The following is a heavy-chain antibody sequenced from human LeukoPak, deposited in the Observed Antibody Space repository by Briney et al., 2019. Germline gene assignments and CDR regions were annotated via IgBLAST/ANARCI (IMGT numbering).Heavy chain of an antibody. CDR2: TSSSGSNI. V-gene: IGHV3-11*04. CDR3: ARDYDGGYMDV. D-gene: IGHD3-3*01. Sequence: PGGSLRLSCAASGFSFSDYYMSWIRQAPGKGLEWISYTSSSGSNIYADSVKGRFTISRDNAKNSLYLQMNSLRAEDTAVYYCARDYDGGYMDVWGKGTTVTVSS. CDR1: GFSFSDYY. J-gene: IGHJ6*03.